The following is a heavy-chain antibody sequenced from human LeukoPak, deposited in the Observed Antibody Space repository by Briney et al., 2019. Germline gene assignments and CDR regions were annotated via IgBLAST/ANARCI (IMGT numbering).Heavy chain of an antibody. CDR3: ARAPTTANYHYYYMDV. J-gene: IGHJ6*03. CDR2: MNPNSGNT. D-gene: IGHD1-14*01. CDR1: GYTFKRYD. Sequence: ASVKVSCKASGYTFKRYDINWVRQASGQGLEWMGWMNPNSGNTGHAQKFQDRITISKNNSISTVYMELSSLRPEDTAVYYCARAPTTANYHYYYMDVWGKGTTVTVSS. V-gene: IGHV1-8*03.